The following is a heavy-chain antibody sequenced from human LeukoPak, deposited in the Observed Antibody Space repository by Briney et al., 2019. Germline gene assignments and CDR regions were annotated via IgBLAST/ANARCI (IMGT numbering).Heavy chain of an antibody. CDR2: ISGSGSTR. D-gene: IGHD6-19*01. V-gene: IGHV3-48*03. CDR1: GFTFSNYE. Sequence: GVSLRLPCAASGFTFSNYEMHWVRHARGKALEWVSYISGSGSTRYYADSVKGRFTISRDNAKNSLYLQMNSLRAEDTAVYYCARGVRSGWYDPFDYWGQGTLVTVSS. J-gene: IGHJ4*02. CDR3: ARGVRSGWYDPFDY.